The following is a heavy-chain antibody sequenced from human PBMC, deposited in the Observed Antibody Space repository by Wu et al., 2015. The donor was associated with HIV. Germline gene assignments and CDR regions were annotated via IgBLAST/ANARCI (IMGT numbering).Heavy chain of an antibody. CDR1: GDRFTGYY. V-gene: IGHV1-2*02. CDR2: INPNSGGT. D-gene: IGHD6-19*01. CDR3: ARGLLTRIAVAANNWFDP. J-gene: IGHJ5*02. Sequence: VQLVQSGTVVKKPGATVKIPCKFSGDRFTGYYMHWVRQAPGQGLEWMGWINPNSGGTNYAQKFQGRVTMTRDTSISTAYMELSRLRSDDTAVYYCARGLLTRIAVAANNWFDPWGQGTLVTVSS.